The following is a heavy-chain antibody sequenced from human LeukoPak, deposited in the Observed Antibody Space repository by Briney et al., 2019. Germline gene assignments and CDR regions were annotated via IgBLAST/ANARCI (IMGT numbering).Heavy chain of an antibody. CDR1: GFDFNDYW. V-gene: IGHV3-7*05. CDR2: IKEHGSEK. CDR3: VRHGMWFGGTGH. Sequence: PGGSLRLSCAASGFDFNDYWMSWVRQAPGKGLEWVANIKEHGSEKYYLESVKGRFTISRDNARNSLYLQMNSLRAEDTAVYYCVRHGMWFGGTGHWSQGTLVTVSS. D-gene: IGHD3-10*01. J-gene: IGHJ4*02.